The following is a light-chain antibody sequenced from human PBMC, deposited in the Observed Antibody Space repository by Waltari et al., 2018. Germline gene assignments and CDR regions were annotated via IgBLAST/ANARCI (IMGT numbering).Light chain of an antibody. V-gene: IGLV2-14*03. Sequence: QSALTQPASVSGSPGQSITISCTGSRRDAGGYASASWYQAHPGQAPKVIIYDVNKPPSGVSDRFSGSKSGNTASLTISGLQAEDEATFYCSSQSTNNGVVFGGGTKVTVL. CDR1: RRDAGGYAS. J-gene: IGLJ2*01. CDR3: SSQSTNNGVV. CDR2: DVN.